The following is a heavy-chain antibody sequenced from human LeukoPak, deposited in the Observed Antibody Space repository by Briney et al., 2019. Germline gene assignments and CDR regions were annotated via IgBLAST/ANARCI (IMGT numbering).Heavy chain of an antibody. J-gene: IGHJ4*02. CDR1: GFTFSSYS. V-gene: IGHV3-21*01. D-gene: IGHD2-15*01. CDR2: ISSSSYI. CDR3: ARSLVADIVVVVAATDLGY. Sequence: GGSLRLSCAASGFTFSSYSMNWVRQAPGKGLEWVSSISSSSYIYYADSVKGRFTISRDNAKNSLYLQMNSLSAEDTAVYYCARSLVADIVVVVAATDLGYWGQGTLVTVSS.